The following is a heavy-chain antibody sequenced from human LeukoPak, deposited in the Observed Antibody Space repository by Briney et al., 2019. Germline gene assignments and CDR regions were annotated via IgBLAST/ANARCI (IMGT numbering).Heavy chain of an antibody. D-gene: IGHD6-13*01. CDR3: ARTPYSSGWYYFDY. V-gene: IGHV4-31*03. CDR2: ISYSGST. CDR1: GGSTSSGGYC. J-gene: IGHJ4*02. Sequence: SETLSLTCTVSGGSTSSGGYCWSWIRQHPGKGLEWIGYISYSGSTYYNPSLKSRVTISVDTSKSQFSLNLSSVTAADTAVYYCARTPYSSGWYYFDYWGQGTLVTVSS.